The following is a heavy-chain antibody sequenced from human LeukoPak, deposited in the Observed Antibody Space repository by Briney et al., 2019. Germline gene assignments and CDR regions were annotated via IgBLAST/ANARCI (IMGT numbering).Heavy chain of an antibody. Sequence: RFGGSLSLSCAACGFTFSSYSMKWVRQAPGKGLEWVSYINQNSATIYYADSVKGRFTISRDNAKNSLYLQMNSLRDEDTAVYYCARDTDWAFDYWGQGTLVTVSS. CDR1: GFTFSSYS. CDR2: INQNSATI. CDR3: ARDTDWAFDY. J-gene: IGHJ4*02. V-gene: IGHV3-48*02. D-gene: IGHD3-9*01.